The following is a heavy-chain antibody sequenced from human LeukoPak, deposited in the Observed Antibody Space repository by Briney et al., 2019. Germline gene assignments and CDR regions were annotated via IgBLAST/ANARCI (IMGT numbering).Heavy chain of an antibody. CDR2: IYYSGST. CDR1: GGSLSSSNYY. J-gene: IGHJ6*02. V-gene: IGHV4-39*07. Sequence: SETLSLTCTVSGGSLSSSNYYWGWLRQPPGKGLEWLGSIYYSGSTYYNPSLKSRVTISVDTSKNQFSLKLSSVTAADTAVYYCARDQIVVPAAMCYGMDVWGQGTTVTVSS. D-gene: IGHD2-2*01. CDR3: ARDQIVVPAAMCYGMDV.